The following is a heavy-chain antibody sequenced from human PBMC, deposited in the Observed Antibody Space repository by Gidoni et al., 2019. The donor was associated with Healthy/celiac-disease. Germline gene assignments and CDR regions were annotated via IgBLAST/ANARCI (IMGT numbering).Heavy chain of an antibody. CDR3: TTDLALGDVIREYYDFWSGYKNHPPNDY. CDR2: IKSKTDGGTT. V-gene: IGHV3-15*01. Sequence: EVQLVESGGGLVKPGGSLRLYCAASGFTFSNAWMRWVRQAPGQGLEWVGRIKSKTDGGTTYYAAPVKGRFTISRDDSKNTLYLQMNSLKTEDTAVYYCTTDLALGDVIREYYDFWSGYKNHPPNDYWGQGTLVTVSS. J-gene: IGHJ4*02. CDR1: GFTFSNAW. D-gene: IGHD3-3*01.